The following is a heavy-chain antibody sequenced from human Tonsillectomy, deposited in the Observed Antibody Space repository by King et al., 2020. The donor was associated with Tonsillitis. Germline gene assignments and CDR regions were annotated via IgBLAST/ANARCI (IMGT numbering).Heavy chain of an antibody. CDR1: GYSLSEIS. Sequence: QLVQSGAEVKKPGASVKVSCRLSGYSLSEISMHWVRQAPGKGLEWMGSFDPEAIYAQKFQGRVTMTEDTSTDTAYMELSSLRSEDTAVYYCAGSYDWSGFDIWGQGTTVTVSS. CDR3: AGSYDWSGFDI. D-gene: IGHD3-3*01. V-gene: IGHV1-24*01. J-gene: IGHJ3*02. CDR2: FDPEA.